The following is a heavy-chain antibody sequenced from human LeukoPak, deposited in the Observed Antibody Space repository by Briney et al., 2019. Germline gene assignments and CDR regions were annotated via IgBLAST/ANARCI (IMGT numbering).Heavy chain of an antibody. CDR2: INHSGST. CDR3: ARGRGYYYDSSGYYGLRAFDI. Sequence: PSETLSLTCAVYGGSFSGYYWSWIRQPPGKGLEWIGEINHSGSTNYNPSLKSRVTISVDTSKNQFSLKLSSVTAADTAVYYCARGRGYYYDSSGYYGLRAFDIWGQGTMVTVSS. CDR1: GGSFSGYY. J-gene: IGHJ3*02. V-gene: IGHV4-34*01. D-gene: IGHD3-22*01.